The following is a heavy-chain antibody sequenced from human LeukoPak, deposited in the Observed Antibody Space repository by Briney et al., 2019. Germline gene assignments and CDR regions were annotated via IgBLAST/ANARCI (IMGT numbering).Heavy chain of an antibody. Sequence: SVKVSCKASGGTFSSYAISWVRQAPGQGLEWMGRIIPILGIANYAQKFQGRVTITADKSTSTAYMELSSLRSEDTAVYYCARGSEGSYWYYFDYWGQGTLVTVSS. CDR2: IIPILGIA. D-gene: IGHD1-26*01. CDR3: ARGSEGSYWYYFDY. CDR1: GGTFSSYA. J-gene: IGHJ4*02. V-gene: IGHV1-69*04.